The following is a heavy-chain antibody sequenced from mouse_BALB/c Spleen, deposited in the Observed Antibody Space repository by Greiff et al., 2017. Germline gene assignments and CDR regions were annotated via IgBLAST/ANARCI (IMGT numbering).Heavy chain of an antibody. V-gene: IGHV3-2*02. D-gene: IGHD1-1*01. J-gene: IGHJ4*01. CDR2: ISYSGST. Sequence: EVQLVESGPGLVKPSQSLSLTCTVTGYSITSDYAWNWIRQFPGNKLEWMGYISYSGSTSYNPSLKSRISITRDTSKNQFFLQLNSVTTEDTATYYCARLSITTVDLWGQGTSVTVSS. CDR3: ARLSITTVDL. CDR1: GYSITSDYA.